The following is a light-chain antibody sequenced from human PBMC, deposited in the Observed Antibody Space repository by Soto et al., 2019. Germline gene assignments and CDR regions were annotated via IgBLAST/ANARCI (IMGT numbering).Light chain of an antibody. CDR3: QSYDSSLSGWV. CDR1: SSNIGAGYD. Sequence: QSVLTQPPSVSGAPGQRVTISCTGRSSNIGAGYDVHWYQQLPGTAPKLLIYGNSNRPSGVPDRFSGSKSGTSASLAITGLQAEDEADYYQSYDSSLSGWVFGGGTKLTVL. J-gene: IGLJ3*02. V-gene: IGLV1-40*01. CDR2: GNS.